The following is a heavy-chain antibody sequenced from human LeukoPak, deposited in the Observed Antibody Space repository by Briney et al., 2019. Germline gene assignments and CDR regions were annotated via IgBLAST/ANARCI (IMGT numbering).Heavy chain of an antibody. Sequence: GGSLRLFCAASGFTFYDYGMSWVRQAPGKGLELVSGNNWNGGSTGYADYLKGRFTISRDNAKNSLYLQMNSLRAEDTALYYWARGYCSSTSCYFDYWGQGTLVTVSS. CDR1: GFTFYDYG. V-gene: IGHV3-20*04. CDR2: NNWNGGST. CDR3: ARGYCSSTSCYFDY. D-gene: IGHD2-2*01. J-gene: IGHJ4*02.